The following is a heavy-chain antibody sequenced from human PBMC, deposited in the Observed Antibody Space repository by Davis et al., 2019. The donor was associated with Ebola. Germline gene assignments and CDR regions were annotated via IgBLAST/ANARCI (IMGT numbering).Heavy chain of an antibody. Sequence: GESLKISCAASGFTVSNNYMSWVRQAPGKGLEWVSLIYSGGSTYYTDSVKGRFTISRDNSKNTLFLQMNSLRAEDAAVYYCARVYSYGLGNYMDVWGKGTTVTVSS. D-gene: IGHD5-18*01. CDR2: IYSGGST. CDR1: GFTVSNNY. CDR3: ARVYSYGLGNYMDV. J-gene: IGHJ6*03. V-gene: IGHV3-53*01.